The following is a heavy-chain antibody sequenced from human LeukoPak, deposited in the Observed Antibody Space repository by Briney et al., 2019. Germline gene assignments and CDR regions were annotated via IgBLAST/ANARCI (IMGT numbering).Heavy chain of an antibody. D-gene: IGHD3-22*01. Sequence: GGSLRLSCAASGFTFSSYAMSWVRQAPGKGLEWVSAISGSGGSTYYADSVKGRFTISRDNSKNTLYLQMNSLRAEDTAVYYCAKDSLRGVVITVLDYWGQGTLVTVSS. J-gene: IGHJ4*02. CDR2: ISGSGGST. CDR1: GFTFSSYA. V-gene: IGHV3-23*01. CDR3: AKDSLRGVVITVLDY.